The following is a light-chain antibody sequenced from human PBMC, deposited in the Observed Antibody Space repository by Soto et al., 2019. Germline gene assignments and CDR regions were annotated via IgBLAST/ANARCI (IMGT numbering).Light chain of an antibody. V-gene: IGKV2-28*01. Sequence: IVMTQSPLDLSVTSCESASICCSSSQFLPYSNGYNYLDWYLHRPGQSPQLLIYMGSNRASGIPERFSGSGSGTDFTLTISRVEAEDVAVYYCMQGLQDFTFGQGTRLEIK. CDR1: QFLPYSNGYNY. CDR3: MQGLQDFT. CDR2: MGS. J-gene: IGKJ5*01.